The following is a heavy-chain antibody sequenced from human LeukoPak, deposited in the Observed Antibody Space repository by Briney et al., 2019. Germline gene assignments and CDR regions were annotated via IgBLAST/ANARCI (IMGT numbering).Heavy chain of an antibody. CDR1: GYTFGDYA. CDR2: IRSKAYGGTT. Sequence: PGGSLRLSCTASGYTFGDYAMTWVRQAPGKGLEWVGFIRSKAYGGTTEYAASVKGRFTISRDDSKSIAYLQTNSLQIEDTAVYYCTRGLQAYRDLDYWGQGTLVTVSS. J-gene: IGHJ4*02. D-gene: IGHD4-17*01. CDR3: TRGLQAYRDLDY. V-gene: IGHV3-49*04.